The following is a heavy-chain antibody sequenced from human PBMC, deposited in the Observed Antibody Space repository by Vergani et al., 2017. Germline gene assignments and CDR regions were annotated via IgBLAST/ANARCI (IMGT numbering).Heavy chain of an antibody. CDR2: TINSGNG. D-gene: IGHD3-16*01. V-gene: IGHV4-39*01. J-gene: IGHJ2*01. CDR1: GDSIISRSYY. Sequence: QMQLQESGPGLVKASETLTLTCTVSGDSIISRSYYWGWIRQPPGKGLEWIGSTINSGNGDSSSSLKSRVTISADTSKNQFSLRLTSVTAADTAVYYCASGKYYSXSTSHFRGRYFDVWGRGTLVTVPS. CDR3: ASGKYYSXSTSHFRGRYFDV.